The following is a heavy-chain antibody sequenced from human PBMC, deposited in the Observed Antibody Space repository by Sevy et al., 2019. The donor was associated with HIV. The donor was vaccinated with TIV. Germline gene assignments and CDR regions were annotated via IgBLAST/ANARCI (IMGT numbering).Heavy chain of an antibody. V-gene: IGHV3-30*18. D-gene: IGHD2-21*02. J-gene: IGHJ4*02. CDR3: AKDREHIVLVTAHSSYFDY. Sequence: GGSLRLSCAASGFTFSSYGMHWVRQAPGKGLEWVAVISYDGSNKYYANSVKGRFTISRDNSKNTLYLQMNSLRAEDTAVYYCAKDREHIVLVTAHSSYFDYWGQGTLVTVSS. CDR2: ISYDGSNK. CDR1: GFTFSSYG.